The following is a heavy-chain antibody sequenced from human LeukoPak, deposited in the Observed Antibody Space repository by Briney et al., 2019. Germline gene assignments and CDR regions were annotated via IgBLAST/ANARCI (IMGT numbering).Heavy chain of an antibody. Sequence: GGSLRLSCAASGFTFSSYGMSWVRQAPGKGLEWVSAISGSGGSTYYADSVEGRFTISRDNSKNTLYLQMNSLRAEDTAVYYCAKDKAGRIVGATFSDYWGQGTLVTVSS. CDR1: GFTFSSYG. CDR3: AKDKAGRIVGATFSDY. CDR2: ISGSGGST. D-gene: IGHD1-26*01. V-gene: IGHV3-23*01. J-gene: IGHJ4*02.